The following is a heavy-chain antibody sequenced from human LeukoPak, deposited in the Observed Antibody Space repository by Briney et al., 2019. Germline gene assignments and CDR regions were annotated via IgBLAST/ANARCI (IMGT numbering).Heavy chain of an antibody. CDR3: ALGVYPSYHFDY. D-gene: IGHD3-10*01. CDR1: GGTFSSYA. Sequence: SVKVSRKASGGTFSSYAISWVRQAPGQGLEWMGRIIPILGIANYAQKFQGRVTITADKSTSTAYMELSSLRSEDTAVYYCALGVYPSYHFDYWGQGTLVTVSS. CDR2: IIPILGIA. J-gene: IGHJ4*02. V-gene: IGHV1-69*04.